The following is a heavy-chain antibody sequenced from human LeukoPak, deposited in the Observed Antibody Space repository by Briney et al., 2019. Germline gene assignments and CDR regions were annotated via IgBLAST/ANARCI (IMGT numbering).Heavy chain of an antibody. CDR1: GFTFDNYG. Sequence: GGSLRLSCAPSGFTFDNYGMSWVRQAPGKGLEWVSGINWNGGSTGYADSVKGRFTISRDNAKNSLYLQMNSLRAEDTALYYCARDLLFPGTVDYWGQGTLVTVSS. CDR3: ARDLLFPGTVDY. J-gene: IGHJ4*02. CDR2: INWNGGST. V-gene: IGHV3-20*04. D-gene: IGHD6-13*01.